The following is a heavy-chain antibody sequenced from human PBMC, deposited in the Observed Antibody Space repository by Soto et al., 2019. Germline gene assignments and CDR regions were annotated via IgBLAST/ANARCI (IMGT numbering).Heavy chain of an antibody. J-gene: IGHJ4*02. Sequence: QVQLVESGGGVVQPGRSLRLSCAASGFTFSSYGMHWVRQAPGKGLEWVAVIWYDGSNKYYADSVKGRFTISRDNSKNTLYLQMNSLRAEDTAVYYGAGDYYDFWSGYYGNFDYWGQGTLVTVSS. CDR1: GFTFSSYG. V-gene: IGHV3-33*01. CDR2: IWYDGSNK. D-gene: IGHD3-3*01. CDR3: AGDYYDFWSGYYGNFDY.